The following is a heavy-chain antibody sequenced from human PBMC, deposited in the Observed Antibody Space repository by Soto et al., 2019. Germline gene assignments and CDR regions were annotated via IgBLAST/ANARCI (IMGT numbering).Heavy chain of an antibody. D-gene: IGHD6-6*01. CDR3: ARDRQFDY. CDR2: IYSDGST. CDR1: GFTVSSNY. J-gene: IGHJ4*02. Sequence: PGGSLRLSCAASGFTVSSNYMSWVREAPGKGLEWVSVIYSDGSTYYADSVKGRFTISRDISKNTLYLQMNSLRAEDTAVYYCARDRQFDYWGQGTLVTVSS. V-gene: IGHV3-53*01.